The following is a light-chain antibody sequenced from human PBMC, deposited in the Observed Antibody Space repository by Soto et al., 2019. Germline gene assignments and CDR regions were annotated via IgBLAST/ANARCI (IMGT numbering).Light chain of an antibody. CDR1: SSDVGGHNF. V-gene: IGLV2-8*01. J-gene: IGLJ2*01. Sequence: QSALTQPPSASGSPGQSVTISCTGTSSDVGGHNFVSWHQQHPGKAPKFLIYEVTKRPSGVPDRFSGSKSGITASLTVSGLQADDEAYYYCSAYAGNNNPVIFGGGTKVTVL. CDR3: SAYAGNNNPVI. CDR2: EVT.